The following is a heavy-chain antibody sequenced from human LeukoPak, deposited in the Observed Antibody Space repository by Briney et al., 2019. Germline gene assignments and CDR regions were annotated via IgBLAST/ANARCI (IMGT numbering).Heavy chain of an antibody. CDR3: AKDISTGFYSGYDIRGFDY. Sequence: GGSLTLSCAASGFTFDDYAMHWVRQAPGQGLEWVSRISGDGGSTYYADSVKGRFTISRDNSKNSLYPQMNSLRTEDTALYFCAKDISTGFYSGYDIRGFDYWGQGNLVTVSS. CDR2: ISGDGGST. J-gene: IGHJ4*02. V-gene: IGHV3-43*02. D-gene: IGHD5-12*01. CDR1: GFTFDDYA.